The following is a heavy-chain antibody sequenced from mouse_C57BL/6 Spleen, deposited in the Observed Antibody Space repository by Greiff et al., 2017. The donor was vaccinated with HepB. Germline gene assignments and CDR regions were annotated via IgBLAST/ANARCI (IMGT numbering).Heavy chain of an antibody. V-gene: IGHV1-54*01. CDR1: GYAFTNYL. CDR2: INPGSGGT. J-gene: IGHJ4*01. Sequence: VKLMESGAELVRPGTSVKVSCKASGYAFTNYLIEWVKQRPGQGLEWIGVINPGSGGTNYNEKFKGKATLTADKSSSTAYMQLSSLTSEDSAVYFCARGGLLRPMDYWGQGTSVTVSS. CDR3: ARGGLLRPMDY. D-gene: IGHD1-2*01.